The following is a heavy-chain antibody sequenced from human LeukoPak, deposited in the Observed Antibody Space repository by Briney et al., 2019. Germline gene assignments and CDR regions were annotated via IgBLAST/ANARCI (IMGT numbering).Heavy chain of an antibody. V-gene: IGHV3-48*03. CDR3: ARATRGVGSNFDY. CDR1: GFTFSSFE. D-gene: IGHD1-26*01. Sequence: GGSLRLSCAASGFTFSSFEMNWVRQAPGKGLEWVSYISSSGATKYYADSVKGRFTISRDNAKNSLHLQMNSLRAEDTAVYYCARATRGVGSNFDYWGQGTLVTVSS. J-gene: IGHJ4*02. CDR2: ISSSGATK.